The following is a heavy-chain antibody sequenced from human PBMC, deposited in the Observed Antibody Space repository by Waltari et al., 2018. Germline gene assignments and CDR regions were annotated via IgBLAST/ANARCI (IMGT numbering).Heavy chain of an antibody. CDR1: GFTYDDFA. CDR3: TKDLTHTNYEGFAN. V-gene: IGHV3-9*01. J-gene: IGHJ4*02. D-gene: IGHD3-16*01. CDR2: ITWNSGKV. Sequence: EVQLVESGGAFVPPGRSLRLSCATSGFTYDDFAMHWVRQVPGKGLEWVAGITWNSGKVDYAGSVKGRFTISRDNAKNLLFLQMNSLRPEDTALYYCTKDLTHTNYEGFANWGLGTLVTVSS.